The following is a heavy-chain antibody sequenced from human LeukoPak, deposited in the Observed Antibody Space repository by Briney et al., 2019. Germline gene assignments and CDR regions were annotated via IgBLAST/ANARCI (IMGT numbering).Heavy chain of an antibody. CDR2: IKQDGSGQ. D-gene: IGHD6-13*01. V-gene: IGHV3-7*01. Sequence: GGSLRLSCVASGFSFSTYWMSWVRQAPGKGLEWVANIKQDGSGQYYLDSLKGRFTICRDNGKNSLYLQLNNVEADDTAMYYCARDSAGNDYWGQGTLVTVSS. CDR3: ARDSAGNDY. J-gene: IGHJ4*02. CDR1: GFSFSTYW.